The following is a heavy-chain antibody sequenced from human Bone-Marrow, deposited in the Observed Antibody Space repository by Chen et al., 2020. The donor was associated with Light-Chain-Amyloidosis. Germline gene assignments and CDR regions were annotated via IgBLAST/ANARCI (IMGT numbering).Heavy chain of an antibody. CDR3: ARRRDGYNFDY. V-gene: IGHV5-51*01. CDR2: IYPDDSDA. Sequence: GYTFPNYWIGWVRQMPGKGLEWMGVIYPDDSDARYSPSLEGQVTISADKSITTAYLQWRSLKASDTAMYYCARRRDGYNFDYWGQGTLVTVSS. J-gene: IGHJ4*02. D-gene: IGHD5-12*01. CDR1: GYTFPNYW.